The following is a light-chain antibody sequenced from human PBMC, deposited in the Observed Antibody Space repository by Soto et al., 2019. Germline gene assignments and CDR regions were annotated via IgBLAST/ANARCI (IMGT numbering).Light chain of an antibody. CDR3: THALLHSIS. Sequence: DIVMTQSPLSLPVTPGEPASISCRSSQSLLHSNGYNYLDWYLQKPGQSLQLLIYLGSNRASGVPDRYRGTGLGPDFTLKFSCVEDEDFGGYSCTHALLHSISFDGGTNV. J-gene: IGKJ4*01. V-gene: IGKV2-28*01. CDR1: QSLLHSNGYNY. CDR2: LGS.